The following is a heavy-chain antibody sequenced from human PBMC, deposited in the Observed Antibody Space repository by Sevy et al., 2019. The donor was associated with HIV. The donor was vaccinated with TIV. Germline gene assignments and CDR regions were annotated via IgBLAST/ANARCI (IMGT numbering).Heavy chain of an antibody. D-gene: IGHD6-13*01. V-gene: IGHV3-7*01. Sequence: AGSLRLSCAASGFTFSSNWMSWVRQAPGKELEWVANIKQDGSEKYYVDSVKGRFTISRDNAKNSLSLQLNSLRAEDTAVYHCVSDSGGIGMDVWGQGTTVTVSS. CDR2: IKQDGSEK. J-gene: IGHJ6*02. CDR3: VSDSGGIGMDV. CDR1: GFTFSSNW.